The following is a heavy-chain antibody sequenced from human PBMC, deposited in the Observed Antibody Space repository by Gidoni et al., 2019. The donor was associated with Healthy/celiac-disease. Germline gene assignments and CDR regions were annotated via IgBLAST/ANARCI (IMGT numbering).Heavy chain of an antibody. CDR2: ICYDGSNK. CDR3: ARAYRYCSSTSCPGEWLRLEYYGMDV. D-gene: IGHD2-2*01. V-gene: IGHV3-33*01. J-gene: IGHJ6*01. CDR1: GFTLSSYG. Sequence: QVQLVESGGGVVQPGRSLRLSCAASGFTLSSYGTHRVRPTTGKGLEWVAFICYDGSNKYYADSVKGRFTISRENSKNTLYLQMNSLRAEDKAVYYCARAYRYCSSTSCPGEWLRLEYYGMDVWGQGTTVTVSS.